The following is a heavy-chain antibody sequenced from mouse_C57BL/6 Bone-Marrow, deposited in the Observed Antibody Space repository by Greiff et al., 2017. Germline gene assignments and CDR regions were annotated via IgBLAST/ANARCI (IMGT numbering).Heavy chain of an antibody. J-gene: IGHJ2*01. CDR3: ARPEPPY. CDR1: GFSLTSYG. V-gene: IGHV2-2*01. CDR2: IWSGGST. Sequence: QVQLQQSGPGLVQPSQSLSITCTVSGFSLTSYGVHWVRQSPGKGLEWLGVIWSGGSTDCNAAFISRLSISKDNSKSQVFFKMNSLQADDTAIYYCARPEPPYWGQGTTLTVSS.